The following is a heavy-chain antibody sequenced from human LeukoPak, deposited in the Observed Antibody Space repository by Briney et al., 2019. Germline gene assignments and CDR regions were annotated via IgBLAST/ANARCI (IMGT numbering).Heavy chain of an antibody. V-gene: IGHV4-4*07. Sequence: SETLSLTCTVSGGSISSYYWSWIRQPAGKGLEWIGRIYTSGSTNYNPSLKSRVTMSVDTSKNHFSLKLSCVTAADTAVYYCARDAGGAVAGNSAFDYWGQGTLVTVSS. CDR2: IYTSGST. CDR3: ARDAGGAVAGNSAFDY. CDR1: GGSISSYY. J-gene: IGHJ4*02. D-gene: IGHD6-19*01.